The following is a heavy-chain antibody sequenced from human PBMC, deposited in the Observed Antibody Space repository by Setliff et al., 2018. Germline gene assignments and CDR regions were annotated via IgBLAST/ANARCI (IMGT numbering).Heavy chain of an antibody. CDR2: IYTSGST. D-gene: IGHD1-26*01. Sequence: KASETLSLTCTVSGGSISNYYWSWIRQPAGKGLEWTGRIYTSGSTNYNPSLKSRVTMSVDTSKNQFSLKLSSVTAADTAVYYCARKGISALSGAFDMWGQGTMVTVSS. CDR1: GGSISNYY. CDR3: ARKGISALSGAFDM. J-gene: IGHJ3*02. V-gene: IGHV4-4*07.